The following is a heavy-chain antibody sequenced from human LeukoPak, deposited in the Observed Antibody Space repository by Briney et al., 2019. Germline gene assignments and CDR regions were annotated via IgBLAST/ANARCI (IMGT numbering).Heavy chain of an antibody. CDR1: GFTFSSYS. J-gene: IGHJ4*02. Sequence: GGSLRLSCAASGFTFSSYSMNWVRQAPGKGLEWVSSISSSSSYIYYADSVKGRFTISRDNAKNSLYLQMNSLRAEDTAVYYCAREGRIAAAQRGYYFDYWGQGTLVTVSS. CDR3: AREGRIAAAQRGYYFDY. D-gene: IGHD6-13*01. CDR2: ISSSSSYI. V-gene: IGHV3-21*01.